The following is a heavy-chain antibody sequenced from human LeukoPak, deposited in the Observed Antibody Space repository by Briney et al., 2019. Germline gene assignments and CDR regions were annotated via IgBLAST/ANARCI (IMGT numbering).Heavy chain of an antibody. D-gene: IGHD4-23*01. CDR3: ARDYGGNIRGYFDY. Sequence: GGSLRLSCAASGFTVSSTYMSWVRQAPGKGLEWVSVIYSGGSTYYADSVKGRFTISRDNSKNTLYLQMNSLRVEDTAVYYCARDYGGNIRGYFDYWGQGTLVAVSS. V-gene: IGHV3-66*01. CDR2: IYSGGST. J-gene: IGHJ4*02. CDR1: GFTVSSTY.